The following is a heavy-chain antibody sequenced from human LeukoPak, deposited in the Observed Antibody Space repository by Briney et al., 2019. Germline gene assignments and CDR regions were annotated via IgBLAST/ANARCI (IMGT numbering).Heavy chain of an antibody. J-gene: IGHJ4*02. Sequence: GASVKVSCKASGYTFTSYAIHWVRQAPGQRLEWMGWINAGNGNTKYSQDFQGRVTITRDTSATTAYMELSSLRFEDMAVYYCAREGFDYWAQGTLVTVSS. CDR3: AREGFDY. CDR2: INAGNGNT. V-gene: IGHV1-3*03. CDR1: GYTFTSYA.